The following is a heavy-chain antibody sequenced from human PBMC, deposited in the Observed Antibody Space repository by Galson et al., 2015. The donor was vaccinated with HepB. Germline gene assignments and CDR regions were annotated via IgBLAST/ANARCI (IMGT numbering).Heavy chain of an antibody. Sequence: PALVKPTQTLTLTCTFSGFSLSTTGVGVGWIRQPPGRALEWLALIFWTDDKRYSPSLKSRLTITKDTSKNQVVLTMINIGPADSATYYCAHRRRDYDYLWGNYRFDAFDIWGQGTMVTVSS. J-gene: IGHJ3*02. CDR3: AHRRRDYDYLWGNYRFDAFDI. CDR1: GFSLSTTGVG. D-gene: IGHD3-16*02. CDR2: IFWTDDK. V-gene: IGHV2-5*01.